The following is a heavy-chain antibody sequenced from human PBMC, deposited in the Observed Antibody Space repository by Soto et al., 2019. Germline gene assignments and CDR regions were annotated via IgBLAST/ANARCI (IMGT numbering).Heavy chain of an antibody. V-gene: IGHV3-74*01. D-gene: IGHD6-13*01. CDR2: INSDGSST. CDR1: GFTFSSYW. Sequence: GGSLRLSCAASGFTFSSYWMHWVRQAPGKGLVWVSRINSDGSSTSYADSVKGRFTISRDNAKNTLYLQMNSLRAEDTAVYYCAREIATTGEYYFDYWGQGILVTVSS. CDR3: AREIATTGEYYFDY. J-gene: IGHJ4*02.